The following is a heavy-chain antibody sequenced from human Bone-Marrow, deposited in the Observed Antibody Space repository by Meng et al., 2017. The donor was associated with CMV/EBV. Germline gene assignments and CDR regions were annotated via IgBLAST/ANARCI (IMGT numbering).Heavy chain of an antibody. CDR1: GFTVSSNY. D-gene: IGHD2-2*01. V-gene: IGHV3-66*02. CDR2: IYSGGST. CDR3: ARAPVVPAADTYYYYGMDV. Sequence: GESLKISCAASGFTVSSNYMSWVRQAPGKGLEWVSVIYSGGSTYYADSVKGRFTISRDNSKNTLYRQMNSLRAEDTAVYYCARAPVVPAADTYYYYGMDVWVQGTTVTVSS. J-gene: IGHJ6*02.